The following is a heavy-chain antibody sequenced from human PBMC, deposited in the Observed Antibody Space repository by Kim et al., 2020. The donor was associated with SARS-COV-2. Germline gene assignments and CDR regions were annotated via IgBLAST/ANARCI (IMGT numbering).Heavy chain of an antibody. V-gene: IGHV5-51*01. J-gene: IGHJ6*02. D-gene: IGHD6-13*01. CDR1: GYSLTSYW. Sequence: GESLKISCKGSGYSLTSYWIGWVRQMPGKGLEWMGIIYPGDSDTRYSPSFQGQVTISADKSISTAYLQWSSLKASDTAMYYCARHMESDSSSWYGDIYYYYGMDVWGQGTTVTVSS. CDR3: ARHMESDSSSWYGDIYYYYGMDV. CDR2: IYPGDSDT.